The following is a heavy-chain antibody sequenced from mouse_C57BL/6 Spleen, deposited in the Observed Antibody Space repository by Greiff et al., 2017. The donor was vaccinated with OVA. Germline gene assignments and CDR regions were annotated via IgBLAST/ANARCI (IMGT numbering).Heavy chain of an antibody. D-gene: IGHD2-2*01. CDR3: ARCFGYDRDYYAMDY. CDR2: IYPRSGNT. J-gene: IGHJ4*01. Sequence: VQLQQSGAELARPGASVKLSCKASGYTFTSYGISWVKQRTGQGLEWIGEIYPRSGNTYYNEKFKGKATLTADKSSSTAYMELRSLTSEDSAVYFCARCFGYDRDYYAMDYWGQGTSVTVSS. CDR1: GYTFTSYG. V-gene: IGHV1-81*01.